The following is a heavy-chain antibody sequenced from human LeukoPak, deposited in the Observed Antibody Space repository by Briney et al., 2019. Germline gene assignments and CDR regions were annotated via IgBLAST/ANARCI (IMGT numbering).Heavy chain of an antibody. CDR3: ARDMCSSTSCPRGRFDY. Sequence: GGSLRLACAASGFTFSSYSMNWVRQAPGKGPEWVSSISSSSSYIYYADSVKGRFTISRDNAKNSLYLQMNSLRAEDTAVYYCARDMCSSTSCPRGRFDYWGQGTLVTVSS. V-gene: IGHV3-21*01. J-gene: IGHJ4*02. CDR1: GFTFSSYS. CDR2: ISSSSSYI. D-gene: IGHD2-2*01.